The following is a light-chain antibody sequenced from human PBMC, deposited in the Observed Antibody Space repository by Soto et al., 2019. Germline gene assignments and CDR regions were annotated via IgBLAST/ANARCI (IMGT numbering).Light chain of an antibody. V-gene: IGLV2-14*01. Sequence: QSALTQPASVSGSPGQSITISCTGTNSDVGDYNYVSWYQQHPGKAPKLMIFDVSNRPSGVSNRFSGSKSGNTASLTISGLQAEDEADYYCSSYTSSSTDVVFGGGTKLTVL. J-gene: IGLJ2*01. CDR2: DVS. CDR3: SSYTSSSTDVV. CDR1: NSDVGDYNY.